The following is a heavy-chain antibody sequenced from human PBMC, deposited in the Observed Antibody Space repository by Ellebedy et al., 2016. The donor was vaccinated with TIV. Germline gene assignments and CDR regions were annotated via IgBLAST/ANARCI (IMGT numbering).Heavy chain of an antibody. CDR2: IWYDGSNK. CDR1: GFNFGRYG. CDR3: TKDSGWEHEY. V-gene: IGHV3-33*06. J-gene: IGHJ4*02. Sequence: PGGSLRLSCAASGFNFGRYGMHWVRQAPGKGLEWVAVIWYDGSNKYYADSVEGRFTISRDISKNTLYLQMNSLRVEDTARYYCTKDSGWEHEYWGQGTLVSISS. D-gene: IGHD3-10*01.